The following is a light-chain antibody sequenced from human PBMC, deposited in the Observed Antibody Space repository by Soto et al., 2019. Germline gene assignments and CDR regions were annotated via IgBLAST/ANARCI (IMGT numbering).Light chain of an antibody. CDR1: QSVSSAY. J-gene: IGKJ1*01. Sequence: EIVLTQSPGTLSLSPGERATLSCRASQSVSSAYLAWYQHKPGQPPTLLIYAASSRVTGIPDRFSGSGSGTDFTLTISRLEPEDFAVYYCQKYGSSSTWTFGKGNKVEIK. CDR2: AAS. V-gene: IGKV3-20*01. CDR3: QKYGSSSTWT.